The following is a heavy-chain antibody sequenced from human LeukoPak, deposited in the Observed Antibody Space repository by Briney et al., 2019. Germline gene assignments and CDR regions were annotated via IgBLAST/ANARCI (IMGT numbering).Heavy chain of an antibody. Sequence: PSETLSLTCTVSGGSISSSSYYWGWIRQPPGKGLEWIGSIYYSGSTYYNPSLKSRVTISVDTSKNQFSLKLSSVTAADTAVYYCARGNFRQWLVPTRIGWFDPWGQGTLVTVSS. CDR2: IYYSGST. V-gene: IGHV4-39*07. J-gene: IGHJ5*02. CDR1: GGSISSSSYY. CDR3: ARGNFRQWLVPTRIGWFDP. D-gene: IGHD6-19*01.